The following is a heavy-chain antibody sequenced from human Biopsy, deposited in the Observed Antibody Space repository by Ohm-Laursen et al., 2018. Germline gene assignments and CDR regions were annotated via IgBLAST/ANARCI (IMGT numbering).Heavy chain of an antibody. J-gene: IGHJ6*02. D-gene: IGHD3-3*01. V-gene: IGHV1-2*02. CDR2: INPNSGNA. CDR1: GYTFAGYY. CDR3: ARVPAYPSIDGYYGLDL. Sequence: ASVKVSCKASGYTFAGYYLHWVRQAPGHGLEWMGWINPNSGNANYAQSFQDRLTVTRDTSISTAYMELTSLTFDDAAIYYCARVPAYPSIDGYYGLDLWGQGTTVTVSS.